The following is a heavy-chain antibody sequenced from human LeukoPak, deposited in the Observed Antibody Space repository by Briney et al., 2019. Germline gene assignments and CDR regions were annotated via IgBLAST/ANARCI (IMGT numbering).Heavy chain of an antibody. D-gene: IGHD3-3*01. J-gene: IGHJ6*04. CDR2: INHSGST. CDR3: ARAGFWSGGVDV. V-gene: IGHV4-34*01. CDR1: GGSFSGYY. Sequence: SETLSLTCAVSGGSFSGYYWSWVRQPPGKGLEWIGEINHSGSTNYNPSLKSRVTISLDTSNNQFSLKLSSLTAADTAVYYCARAGFWSGGVDVWGKGTTVTVSS.